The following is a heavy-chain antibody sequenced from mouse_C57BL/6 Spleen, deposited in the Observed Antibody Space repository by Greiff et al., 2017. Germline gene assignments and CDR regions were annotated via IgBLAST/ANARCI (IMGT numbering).Heavy chain of an antibody. CDR3: TPDYSNYRGFAY. CDR2: IDPETGGT. Sequence: VQLQQSGAELVRPGASVTLSCKASGYTFTDYEMHWVKQTPVHGLEWIGAIDPETGGTAYNQKFKGKAILTADKSSSTAYMELRSLTSEDSAVYYCTPDYSNYRGFAYWGQGTLVTVSA. V-gene: IGHV1-15*01. D-gene: IGHD2-5*01. J-gene: IGHJ3*01. CDR1: GYTFTDYE.